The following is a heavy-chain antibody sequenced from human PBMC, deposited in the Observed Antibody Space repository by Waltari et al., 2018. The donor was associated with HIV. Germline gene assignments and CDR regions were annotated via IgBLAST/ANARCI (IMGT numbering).Heavy chain of an antibody. J-gene: IGHJ4*01. CDR3: ASSPTYYYDNSGYFFDF. D-gene: IGHD3-22*01. CDR2: ISSSNDYI. CDR1: GFAFSRYS. V-gene: IGHV3-21*02. Sequence: EVQLVESGGGLVKPGGSLRLSCSASGFAFSRYSMNWVRQAPGKGLEWGSSISSSNDYIYYADSLKGRFTISRDIAKKSLYLQMNSLRVEDTAVYYCASSPTYYYDNSGYFFDFWGHGTLVTVSS.